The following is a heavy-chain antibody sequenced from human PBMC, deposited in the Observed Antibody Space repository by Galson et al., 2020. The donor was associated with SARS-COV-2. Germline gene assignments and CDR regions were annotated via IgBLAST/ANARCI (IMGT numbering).Heavy chain of an antibody. CDR1: GGSFSGYS. J-gene: IGHJ4*02. CDR2: INHSGST. D-gene: IGHD6-6*01. Sequence: SETLSLTCAVYGGSFSGYSWSWIRQPPGKGLEWIGEINHSGSTKYYNPSLKSRVTISVDTSKNQFSLKLSSVTAADTAVYYCARGRGAARRSDYWGQGTLVTVSS. CDR3: ARGRGAARRSDY. V-gene: IGHV4-34*01.